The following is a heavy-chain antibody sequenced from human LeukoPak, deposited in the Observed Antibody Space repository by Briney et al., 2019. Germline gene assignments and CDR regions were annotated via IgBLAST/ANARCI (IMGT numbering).Heavy chain of an antibody. CDR3: VRGGVDY. CDR2: INSDGRTT. J-gene: IGHJ4*02. V-gene: IGHV3-74*03. D-gene: IGHD3-16*01. CDR1: GFTFNTYW. Sequence: GGSLRLSCVASGFTFNTYWIHWVRQAPGKGLVWVARINSDGRTTEYADSVKGRFSISRDNAKNTLFLQMNSLRAEDTAVYYCVRGGVDYWGQGTLVTVSS.